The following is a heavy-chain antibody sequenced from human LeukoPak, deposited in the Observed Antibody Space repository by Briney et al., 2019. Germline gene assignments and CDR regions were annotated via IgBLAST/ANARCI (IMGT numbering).Heavy chain of an antibody. CDR2: INPNSGGT. V-gene: IGHV1-2*02. CDR1: GYTFTGYY. Sequence: ASVKVSCKASGYTFTGYYMHWVRQAPGQGLEWMGWINPNSGGTNYAQKFQGRVTMTRDTSISTAYMELSRLRSDDTAVYYCAREDGDGDYLWFDHWGQGTLVTVSS. J-gene: IGHJ5*02. D-gene: IGHD4-17*01. CDR3: AREDGDGDYLWFDH.